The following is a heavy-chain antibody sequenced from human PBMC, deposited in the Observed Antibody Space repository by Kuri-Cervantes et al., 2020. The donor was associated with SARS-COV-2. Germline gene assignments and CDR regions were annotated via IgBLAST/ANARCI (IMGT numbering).Heavy chain of an antibody. J-gene: IGHJ6*02. V-gene: IGHV4-4*08. CDR1: GGSISSYY. D-gene: IGHD3-3*01. CDR2: IYTSGST. Sequence: SETLSLTCTVSGGSISSYYWSWIRQPPGKGLEWIGRIYTSGSTNYNPSLKSRVTISVDTSKNQFSLKLSSVTAADTAVYYCARDGGDFWSGYYTWLGMDVWGQGTTVTVSS. CDR3: ARDGGDFWSGYYTWLGMDV.